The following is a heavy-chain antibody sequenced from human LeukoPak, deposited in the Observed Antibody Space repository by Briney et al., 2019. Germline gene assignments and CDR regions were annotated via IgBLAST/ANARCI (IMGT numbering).Heavy chain of an antibody. CDR2: IYYSGST. CDR3: AISDIFTTFDY. V-gene: IGHV4-39*01. J-gene: IGHJ4*02. CDR1: GGSISSSSYY. Sequence: SETLSLTCTVSGGSISSSSYYWGWIRQPPGKGLEWIGSIYYSGSTYYNPSLKSRVTISVDTSKNQFSLKLSSVTAADTAVYYCAISDIFTTFDYWGQGTLVIVSS. D-gene: IGHD3-9*01.